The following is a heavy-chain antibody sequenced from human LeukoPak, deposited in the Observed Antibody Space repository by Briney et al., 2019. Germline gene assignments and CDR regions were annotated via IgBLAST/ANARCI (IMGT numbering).Heavy chain of an antibody. V-gene: IGHV4-59*01. CDR1: GGSSTNYF. D-gene: IGHD6-19*01. CDR3: ARVSGSGWYYFDH. CDR2: IYNSGNT. Sequence: SETLSLTRTVSGGSSTNYFWSWVRQSPGKGLEWVGHIYNSGNTNYNPSLKSRVTISRDMSRNQFSLKLRSVTAADTAVYYCARVSGSGWYYFDHWGQGTLVTVSS. J-gene: IGHJ4*02.